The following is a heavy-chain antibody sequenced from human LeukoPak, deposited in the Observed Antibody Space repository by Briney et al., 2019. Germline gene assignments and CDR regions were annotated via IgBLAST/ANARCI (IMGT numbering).Heavy chain of an antibody. CDR2: ISGSGGST. V-gene: IGHV3-23*01. D-gene: IGHD4-17*01. CDR1: GFTFTSYA. CDR3: ARAIDYGDYERPPQGYGMDV. J-gene: IGHJ6*02. Sequence: PGGSLRLSCAASGFTFTSYAMTWVRQAPGKGLEWVSAISGSGGSTYYADSVKGRFTISRDNSKNTLYLQMNSLRAEDTAVYYCARAIDYGDYERPPQGYGMDVWGQGTTVTVSS.